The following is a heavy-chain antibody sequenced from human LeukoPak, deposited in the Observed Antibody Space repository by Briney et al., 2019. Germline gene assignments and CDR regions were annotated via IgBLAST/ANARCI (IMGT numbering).Heavy chain of an antibody. D-gene: IGHD3-16*01. CDR2: IYTSGST. J-gene: IGHJ4*02. CDR3: AREKFNYDLLHYFDY. V-gene: IGHV4-4*07. CDR1: GGSISSYY. Sequence: SETLSLTCTVSGGSISSYYWSWIRQPAGKGLEWIGRIYTSGSTNYDPSLKSRVTISVDTSKNQFSLKLSSVTAADTAVYYCAREKFNYDLLHYFDYWGQGTLVTVSS.